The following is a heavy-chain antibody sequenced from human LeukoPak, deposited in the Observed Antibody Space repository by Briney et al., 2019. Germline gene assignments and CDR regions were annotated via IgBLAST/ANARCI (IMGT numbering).Heavy chain of an antibody. V-gene: IGHV4-34*01. D-gene: IGHD5-12*01. CDR3: ARGRYSGYVAVYYYYGMDV. J-gene: IGHJ6*02. CDR1: GGSFSGYY. Sequence: SETLSLTCAVYGGSFSGYYWSWIRQPPGKGLEWIGEINHSGSTNYNPSLKSRVTISVDTSKNQFSLKLSSVTAADTAVYYCARGRYSGYVAVYYYYGMDVWGQGTTVTVSS. CDR2: INHSGST.